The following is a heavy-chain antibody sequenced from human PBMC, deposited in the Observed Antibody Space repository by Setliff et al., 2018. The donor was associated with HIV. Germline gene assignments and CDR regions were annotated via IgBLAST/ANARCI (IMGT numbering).Heavy chain of an antibody. CDR1: GGSISSYY. CDR3: ASTSGIVGAARVFDI. Sequence: LSLTCTVSGGSISSYYWSWIRQPPGKGLEWIGYTYTSGSTSYNPSLKSRVTISIDTSKNQFSLKLNSVTAADTAVYYCASTSGIVGAARVFDIWGQGTMVSISS. J-gene: IGHJ3*02. V-gene: IGHV4-4*09. CDR2: TYTSGST. D-gene: IGHD1-26*01.